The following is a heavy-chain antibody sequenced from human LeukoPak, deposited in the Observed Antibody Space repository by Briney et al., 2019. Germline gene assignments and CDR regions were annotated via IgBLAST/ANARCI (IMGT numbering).Heavy chain of an antibody. J-gene: IGHJ5*02. V-gene: IGHV4-38-2*01. CDR2: IYYSGST. CDR1: NYSISSGFY. D-gene: IGHD3-9*01. Sequence: PSETLSLTCAVSNYSISSGFYWAWVRQPPGKGLEWIGNIYYSGSTYCNPSLKSRIIISVGTSKNQFSLKLRSVTAADTAVYYCARAFDYNWFNPWGQGTLVTVSS. CDR3: ARAFDYNWFNP.